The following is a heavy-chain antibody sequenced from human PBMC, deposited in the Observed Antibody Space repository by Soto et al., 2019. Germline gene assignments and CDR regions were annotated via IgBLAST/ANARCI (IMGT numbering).Heavy chain of an antibody. V-gene: IGHV1-8*01. CDR3: ARGPISCTNSSCPYFFDY. Sequence: SVKVSCKASGYTFTNYDITWVRPATLQGLEWMVWMNPNSGNTGYAQKLQGRVTMTRNTSMSTASMELSSLRSEDTAVYYCARGPISCTNSSCPYFFDYWAQGSLVTVS. CDR2: MNPNSGNT. CDR1: GYTFTNYD. D-gene: IGHD6-6*01. J-gene: IGHJ4*02.